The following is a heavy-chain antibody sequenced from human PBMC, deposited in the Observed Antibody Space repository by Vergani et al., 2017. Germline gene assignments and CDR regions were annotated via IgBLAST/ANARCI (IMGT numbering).Heavy chain of an antibody. J-gene: IGHJ6*02. D-gene: IGHD2-2*01. CDR2: IYTSGST. Sequence: QVQLQESGPGLVKPSQTLSLTCTVSGGSISSGGYYWSWIRQPAGKGLEWIGRIYTSGSTNYNPSLKSRVTISVDTSKNQFSLKLSSVTAADTAVYYCARARGRYCSSTSCYYYYYGMDVWGQGTTVTVSS. CDR1: GGSISSGGYY. V-gene: IGHV4-61*02. CDR3: ARARGRYCSSTSCYYYYYGMDV.